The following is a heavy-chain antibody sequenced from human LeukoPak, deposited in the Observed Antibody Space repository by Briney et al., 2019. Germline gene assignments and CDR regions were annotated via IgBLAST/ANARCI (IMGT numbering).Heavy chain of an antibody. CDR2: INPNSGGT. Sequence: GASVTVSCKASGYTFTGYYMHWVRQAPGRGLEWMGRINPNSGGTNYAQKFQGRVTMTRDTSISTAYMELSRLRSDDTAVYYCAALQVAVAANYFDYWGQGTLVTVSS. J-gene: IGHJ4*02. CDR1: GYTFTGYY. V-gene: IGHV1-2*06. CDR3: AALQVAVAANYFDY. D-gene: IGHD6-19*01.